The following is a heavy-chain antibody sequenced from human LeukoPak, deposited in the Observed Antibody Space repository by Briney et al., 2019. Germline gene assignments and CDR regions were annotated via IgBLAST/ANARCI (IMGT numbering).Heavy chain of an antibody. CDR3: AREYYYDSSGYSLFGLDY. CDR2: IWYDGSNK. D-gene: IGHD3-22*01. J-gene: IGHJ4*02. CDR1: GFTFSSYG. Sequence: PRRSLRLSCAASGFTFSSYGMHWVRQAPGKGLEWVAVIWYDGSNKYYADSVKGRFTISRDNSKNTLYLQMNSLRAEDTAVYYCAREYYYDSSGYSLFGLDYWGQGTLVTVSS. V-gene: IGHV3-33*01.